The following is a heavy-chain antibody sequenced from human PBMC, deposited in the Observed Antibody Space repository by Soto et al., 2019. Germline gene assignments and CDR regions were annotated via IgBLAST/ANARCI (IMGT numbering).Heavy chain of an antibody. V-gene: IGHV4-4*07. CDR1: GGSFSNSY. J-gene: IGHJ3*02. Sequence: QLQLQESGPGLVKPSETLSLNCSVSGGSFSNSYRTWIRQPAGKKLEWIGRIYTSGSTSYNPSLKSRVTLSLDTSKSQFYLRLTSVTAADTAVYYCARAPLRTTIPKDAFDIWGQGTMVTISS. CDR2: IYTSGST. CDR3: ARAPLRTTIPKDAFDI. D-gene: IGHD2-21*02.